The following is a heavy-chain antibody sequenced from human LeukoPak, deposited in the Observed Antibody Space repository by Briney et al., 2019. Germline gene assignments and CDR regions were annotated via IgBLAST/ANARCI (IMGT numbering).Heavy chain of an antibody. Sequence: GGSLRLSCAASGFTFSSYAMSWVRQAPGKGLEWISVISGSGGTTYYADSVKGRFTISRDNSKNTLYLQMNSLRAEDTAVYYCVRGMGVSMLYYFDYWGQGTLVTVSS. J-gene: IGHJ4*02. CDR3: VRGMGVSMLYYFDY. D-gene: IGHD3-10*01. CDR1: GFTFSSYA. CDR2: ISGSGGTT. V-gene: IGHV3-23*01.